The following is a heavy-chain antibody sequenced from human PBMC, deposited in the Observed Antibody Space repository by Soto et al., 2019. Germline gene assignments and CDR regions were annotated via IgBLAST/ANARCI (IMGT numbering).Heavy chain of an antibody. CDR1: GFTVSSNY. V-gene: IGHV3-53*01. D-gene: IGHD6-19*01. CDR3: ARTSGWYVGYNWFDP. CDR2: IYSGGST. J-gene: IGHJ5*02. Sequence: VGSLRLSCAASGFTVSSNYMSWVRQAPGKGLEWVSVIYSGGSTYYADSVKGRFTISRGNSKNTLYLQMNSLRAEDTAVYYCARTSGWYVGYNWFDPWGQGTLVTVSS.